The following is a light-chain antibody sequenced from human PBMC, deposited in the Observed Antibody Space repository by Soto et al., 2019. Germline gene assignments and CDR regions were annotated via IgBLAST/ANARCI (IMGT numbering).Light chain of an antibody. V-gene: IGKV3-15*01. CDR2: GAS. CDR3: QHYDNWPPWT. J-gene: IGKJ1*01. CDR1: QSVSSN. Sequence: EVVMTQSPATLSVSPGERATLSCRASQSVSSNLAWYQQKPGQAPRLLIYGASTRATGVPVRFSGSGSGTEFTLTIGSLQSEDFAFYYCQHYDNWPPWTFGQGTKVEIK.